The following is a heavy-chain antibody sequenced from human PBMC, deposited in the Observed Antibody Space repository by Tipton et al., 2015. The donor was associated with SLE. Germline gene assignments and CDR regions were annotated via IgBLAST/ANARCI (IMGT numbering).Heavy chain of an antibody. Sequence: GSLRLSCAASGFTFSDYWMHWVRQAPGKGLEWVSRFNKDGSVRSYADSVKGRFTISRDNAKNTLYLQMHSLRAEDTALYFCVRGAGGSSAWYKNALDVWGQGTMVIVSS. CDR2: FNKDGSVR. J-gene: IGHJ3*01. CDR3: VRGAGGSSAWYKNALDV. CDR1: GFTFSDYW. V-gene: IGHV3-74*01. D-gene: IGHD6-19*01.